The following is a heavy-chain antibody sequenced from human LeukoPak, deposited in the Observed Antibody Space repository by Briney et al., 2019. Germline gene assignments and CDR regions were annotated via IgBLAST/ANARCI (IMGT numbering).Heavy chain of an antibody. CDR2: ISWNSGSI. V-gene: IGHV3-9*01. CDR3: AKDAVTVTT. Sequence: GGSLRLSCAASGFTFDDYAMHWVRQAPGKGLEWVSGISWNSGSIGYADSVKGRFTISRDNAKSSLYLQMNSLRAEDTALYYCAKDAVTVTTWGQGTLVTVSS. J-gene: IGHJ4*02. CDR1: GFTFDDYA. D-gene: IGHD4-17*01.